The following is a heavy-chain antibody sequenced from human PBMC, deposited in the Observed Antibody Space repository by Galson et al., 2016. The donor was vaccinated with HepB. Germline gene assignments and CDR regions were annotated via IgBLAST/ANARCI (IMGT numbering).Heavy chain of an antibody. J-gene: IGHJ4*02. CDR3: ARGHYGAF. V-gene: IGHV3-53*01. Sequence: SLRLSCAASGVSGTYMRWVRQAPGKGLEWLSVIFPGGGAYCADSVRGRFTTSRDDSWDTVYLQMRSLRPEDTAVYYCARGHYGAFLGQGKLVTVSS. CDR2: IFPGGGA. CDR1: GVSGTY.